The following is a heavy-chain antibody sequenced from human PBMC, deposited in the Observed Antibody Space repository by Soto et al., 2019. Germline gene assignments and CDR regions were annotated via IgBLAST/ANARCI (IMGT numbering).Heavy chain of an antibody. Sequence: GGSLRLSCAASGFTFSSYSMNWVRQAPGKGLEWVSSISSSSSYIYYADSVKGRFTISRDNAKNSLYLQMNSLRAEDTAVYYCARDPPGGGYSGYSGTYYYYYMDVWGKGITVTVSS. CDR1: GFTFSSYS. J-gene: IGHJ6*03. CDR3: ARDPPGGGYSGYSGTYYYYYMDV. V-gene: IGHV3-21*01. CDR2: ISSSSSYI. D-gene: IGHD5-12*01.